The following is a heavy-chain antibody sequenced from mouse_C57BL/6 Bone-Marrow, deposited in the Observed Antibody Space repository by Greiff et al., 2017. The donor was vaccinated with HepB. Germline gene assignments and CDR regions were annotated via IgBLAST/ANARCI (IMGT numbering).Heavy chain of an antibody. CDR2: INPGSSGT. CDR3: ERCSEGSGFDY. Sequence: VQRVESGAELVRPGTSVKVSCKASGYAFTNYLIEWVKQRPGQGLEWIGVINPGSSGTNYNEKFKGKATLTADKSSRTAYMQLSSLTSEDSAVYYCERCSEGSGFDYWGQGTTVTVSS. D-gene: IGHD6-1*01. CDR1: GYAFTNYL. J-gene: IGHJ2*01. V-gene: IGHV1-54*01.